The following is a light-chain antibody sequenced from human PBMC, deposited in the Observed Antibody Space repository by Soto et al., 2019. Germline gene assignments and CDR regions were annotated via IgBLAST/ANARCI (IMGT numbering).Light chain of an antibody. CDR2: ENN. J-gene: IGLJ2*01. V-gene: IGLV1-51*02. CDR1: SSNIGNNY. CDR3: GTWDSSLSAV. Sequence: QSALTQPPSVSAAPGQKVTISCSGSSSNIGNNYVSWYQQLPGTAPKLLIYENNKRPSGIPDRFAGSKSGTSATLGITGLQTGDEADDYCGTWDSSLSAVFGGGTKVTVL.